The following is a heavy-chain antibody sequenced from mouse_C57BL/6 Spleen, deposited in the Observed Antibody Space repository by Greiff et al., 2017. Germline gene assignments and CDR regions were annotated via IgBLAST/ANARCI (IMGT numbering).Heavy chain of an antibody. CDR3: AKRPTGTGKAMDY. V-gene: IGHV2-5*01. D-gene: IGHD4-1*02. Sequence: QVQLKESGPGLVQPSQSLSITCTVSGFSLTSYGVHWVRQSPGQGLEWLGVIWRGGSTDYNAAFMSRLSITKDNSKSQVFFKMNSLQADDTAIYYCAKRPTGTGKAMDYWGQGTSVTVSS. CDR1: GFSLTSYG. J-gene: IGHJ4*01. CDR2: IWRGGST.